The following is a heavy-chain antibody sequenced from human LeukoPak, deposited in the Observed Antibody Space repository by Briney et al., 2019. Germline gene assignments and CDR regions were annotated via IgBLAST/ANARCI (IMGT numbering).Heavy chain of an antibody. V-gene: IGHV3-23*01. Sequence: PGGSLRLSCAASGFTFSSYAMSWVRQAPGKGLEWVSSISGSGGRTYYADSVKGRFTISRDDSKNTLYLQMNSLRAEDTAVYYCAKDLGIGGSGFWGQGTLVTVSS. CDR3: AKDLGIGGSGF. D-gene: IGHD3-22*01. CDR1: GFTFSSYA. CDR2: ISGSGGRT. J-gene: IGHJ4*02.